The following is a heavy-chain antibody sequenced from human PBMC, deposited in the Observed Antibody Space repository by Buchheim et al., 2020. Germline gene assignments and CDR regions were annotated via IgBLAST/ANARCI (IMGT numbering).Heavy chain of an antibody. D-gene: IGHD3-22*01. CDR2: ISYDGSNK. V-gene: IGHV3-30-3*01. CDR3: AREPSSGYYYADY. Sequence: QVQLVESGGGVVQPGRSLRLSCAASGFTFSSYAMHWVRQAPGKGLEWVAVISYDGSNKYYADSVKGRFTISRDNSKNTLCLQMNRLRAEDTAVYYCAREPSSGYYYADYWGQGTL. J-gene: IGHJ4*02. CDR1: GFTFSSYA.